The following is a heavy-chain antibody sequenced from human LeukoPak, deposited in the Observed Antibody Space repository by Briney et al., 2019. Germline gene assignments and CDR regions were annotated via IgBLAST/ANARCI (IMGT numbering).Heavy chain of an antibody. J-gene: IGHJ5*02. CDR1: GFTFSDYS. Sequence: GGSLRLSCAASGFTFSDYSMSWIRQAPGKGLEWVSHISESGTTIYYADSVKGRFTISRDNTKNSLYLQMNSLRTEDTAVYYCARGRITSGPWGQGTLVTVSS. V-gene: IGHV3-11*04. CDR3: ARGRITSGP. CDR2: ISESGTTI. D-gene: IGHD3-10*01.